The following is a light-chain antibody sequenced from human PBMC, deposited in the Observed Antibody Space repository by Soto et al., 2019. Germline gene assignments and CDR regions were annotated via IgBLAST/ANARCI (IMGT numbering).Light chain of an antibody. CDR2: GVS. J-gene: IGKJ5*01. CDR1: QSVSSSY. CDR3: QQYNNWPAIT. Sequence: VLTQSPGTLSLSPGERATLSCRAIQSVSSSYLAWYQQKPGQAPRLLIYGVSTRATGIPARFSGSGSGTEFTLTISSLQSEDFAVYYCQQYNNWPAITFGQGIRLEIK. V-gene: IGKV3D-15*01.